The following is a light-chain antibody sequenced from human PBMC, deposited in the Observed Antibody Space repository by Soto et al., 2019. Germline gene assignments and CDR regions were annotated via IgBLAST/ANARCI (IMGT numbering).Light chain of an antibody. CDR2: GAS. CDR3: QESYSITLT. CDR1: QSIVSY. J-gene: IGKJ4*01. V-gene: IGKV1-39*01. Sequence: DIQVTQSPSSLSASVGDRVTITCRTSQSIVSYLNWYHPTRGRAPKTXIYGASPLESGVQSLFLCSGAGPDCTRPINNLQPEDVTSAFCQESYSITLTFCGGTKVDIK.